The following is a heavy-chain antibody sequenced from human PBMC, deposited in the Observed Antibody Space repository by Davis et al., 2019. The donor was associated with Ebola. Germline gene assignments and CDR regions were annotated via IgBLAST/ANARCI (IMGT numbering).Heavy chain of an antibody. D-gene: IGHD3-9*01. CDR2: IYYSGST. J-gene: IGHJ5*02. V-gene: IGHV4-39*07. CDR1: GGSISSSSYY. CDR3: ARGSLRYFDWLLSANNWFDP. Sequence: SETLSLTCTVSGGSISSSSYYWGWIRQPPGKGLEWIGSIYYSGSTNYNPSLKSRVTISVDTSKNQFSLKLSSVTAADTAVYYCARGSLRYFDWLLSANNWFDPWGQGTLVTVSS.